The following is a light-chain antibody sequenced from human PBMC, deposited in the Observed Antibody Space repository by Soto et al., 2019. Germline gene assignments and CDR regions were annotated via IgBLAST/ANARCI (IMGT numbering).Light chain of an antibody. CDR2: AAS. J-gene: IGKJ5*01. CDR3: QQFNSYPIT. V-gene: IGKV1-9*01. Sequence: DIQLTQSPSFLSASVGDRVTITCRASQGISSNLAWYQQKPGKAPKLLIYAASTLQSGVPSRFSGSGSGTESTLTISSLQPEDFATYYCQQFNSYPITFGQGTRLEIK. CDR1: QGISSN.